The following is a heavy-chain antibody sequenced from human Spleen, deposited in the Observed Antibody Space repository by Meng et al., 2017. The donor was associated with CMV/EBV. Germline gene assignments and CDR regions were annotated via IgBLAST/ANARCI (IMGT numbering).Heavy chain of an antibody. CDR1: GFTFSSYT. Sequence: GESLKISCVVSGFTFSSYTMNWVRQAPGKGLEWVSLISGSAGSTKYADSVRGRFTISRHNSKNTLYLQMNSLRAEDTAVYYCAKARGAYCSDDCYSGCDSWGQGTLVTVSS. CDR2: ISGSAGST. V-gene: IGHV3-23*01. J-gene: IGHJ4*02. D-gene: IGHD2-21*01. CDR3: AKARGAYCSDDCYSGCDS.